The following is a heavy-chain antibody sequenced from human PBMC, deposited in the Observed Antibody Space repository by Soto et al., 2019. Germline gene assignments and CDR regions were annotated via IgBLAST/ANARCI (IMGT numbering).Heavy chain of an antibody. CDR3: AIVGVEGSGPIGDFDY. CDR2: IRHDGNT. Sequence: PSETLSLTCDVSGYSISSGFYWGWVRQPPGKGLEWIGSIRHDGNTYYNPSLTSRVTISVDTSKNQFSLNLRSVTAADTAVYYCAIVGVEGSGPIGDFDYWGQGTLVTVSS. D-gene: IGHD2-15*01. J-gene: IGHJ4*02. V-gene: IGHV4-38-2*01. CDR1: GYSISSGFY.